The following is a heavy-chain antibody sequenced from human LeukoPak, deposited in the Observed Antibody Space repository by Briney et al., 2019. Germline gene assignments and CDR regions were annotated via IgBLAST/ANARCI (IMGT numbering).Heavy chain of an antibody. D-gene: IGHD2-21*01. J-gene: IGHJ5*02. Sequence: PSETLSLTCTVSGGSISGSNYYWGWHPPPPGKGLEWIGSVYYTGSTYYNPTLKSRVTVSVVTSKNQFFWKPSPLPAVIMGVYYCGLVRCDCRTWGQGALGTVSS. CDR3: GLVRCDCRT. CDR1: GGSISGSNYY. CDR2: VYYTGST. V-gene: IGHV4-39*01.